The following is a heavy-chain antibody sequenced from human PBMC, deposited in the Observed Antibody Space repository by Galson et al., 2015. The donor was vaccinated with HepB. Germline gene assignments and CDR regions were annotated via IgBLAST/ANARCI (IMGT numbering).Heavy chain of an antibody. CDR2: ISYDGSNK. CDR3: AKAEGYSGYDPWGYYFDY. D-gene: IGHD5-12*01. J-gene: IGHJ4*02. Sequence: SLRLSCAASGFTFSSYGMHWVRQAPGKGLEWVAVISYDGSNKYYADSVKGRFTISRDNSKNTLYLQMNSLRAEDTAVYYCAKAEGYSGYDPWGYYFDYWGQGTLVTVSS. CDR1: GFTFSSYG. V-gene: IGHV3-30*18.